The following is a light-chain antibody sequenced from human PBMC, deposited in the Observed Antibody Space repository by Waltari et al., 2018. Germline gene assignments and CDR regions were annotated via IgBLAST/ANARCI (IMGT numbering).Light chain of an antibody. J-gene: IGLJ2*01. CDR2: DVN. V-gene: IGLV2-14*03. CDR1: SSDIGAYYY. Sequence: QSALTQPASVSGSPGQSITISCTGTSSDIGAYYYVSWYQHCPGKAPELIIYDVNSRPSGCSSRFSGSKSGTTASLTIAGLQFEDEADYYCMSYTTSTTVIFGGGTKLTVL. CDR3: MSYTTSTTVI.